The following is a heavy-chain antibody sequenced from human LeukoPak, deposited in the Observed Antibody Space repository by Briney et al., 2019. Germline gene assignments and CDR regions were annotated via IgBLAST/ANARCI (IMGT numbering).Heavy chain of an antibody. D-gene: IGHD6-19*01. Sequence: GGSLRLSCTASVFTFSMAWVRQAPGMGLEWVSTISGSGNTTYYADFVRGRFTISRDNSKKTLYLQMNGLRVEDTALYYCAKMGGRVWYKVPETWGQGTLVTVSS. CDR1: VFTFS. V-gene: IGHV3-23*01. CDR2: ISGSGNTT. J-gene: IGHJ5*02. CDR3: AKMGGRVWYKVPET.